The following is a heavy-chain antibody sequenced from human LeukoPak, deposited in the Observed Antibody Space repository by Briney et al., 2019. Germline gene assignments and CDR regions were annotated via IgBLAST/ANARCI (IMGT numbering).Heavy chain of an antibody. Sequence: PGGSLRLSCVASGLTFSSYNMNWVRQAPGKGLEWISFISSSSNYIYYADSVKGRFTISRDNSKNTLYLQMNSLRAEDTAVYYCARRAGAYSHPYDYWGQGTLVTVSS. CDR2: ISSSSNYI. J-gene: IGHJ4*02. D-gene: IGHD4/OR15-4a*01. V-gene: IGHV3-21*04. CDR3: ARRAGAYSHPYDY. CDR1: GLTFSSYN.